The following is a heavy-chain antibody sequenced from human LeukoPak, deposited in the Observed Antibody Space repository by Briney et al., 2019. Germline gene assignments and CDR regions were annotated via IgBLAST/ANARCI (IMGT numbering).Heavy chain of an antibody. CDR2: INHSGST. V-gene: IGHV4-34*01. CDR1: GGSFGGYY. J-gene: IGHJ3*02. D-gene: IGHD3-10*01. CDR3: ARLVVRGVIITKEHAFDI. Sequence: SETLSLTCAVYGGSFGGYYWSWIRQPPGKGLEWIGEINHSGSTNYNPSLKSRVTISVDTSKNQFSLKLSSVTAADTAVYYCARLVVRGVIITKEHAFDIWGQGTMVTVSS.